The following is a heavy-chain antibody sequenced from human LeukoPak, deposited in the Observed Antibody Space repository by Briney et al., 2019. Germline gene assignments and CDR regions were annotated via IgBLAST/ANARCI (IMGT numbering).Heavy chain of an antibody. CDR1: GYSFTSYW. J-gene: IGHJ6*03. V-gene: IGHV5-51*01. Sequence: LGESLKISCKGSGYSFTSYWIGWVRQMPGKGLEWMGIIYPGDSDTRYSPSFQGQVTISADKSISTAYLQWSSLKASDTAMYYCARQRRYYGSDTGYYYYRDVWGKGTTVSVSS. D-gene: IGHD3-10*01. CDR2: IYPGDSDT. CDR3: ARQRRYYGSDTGYYYYRDV.